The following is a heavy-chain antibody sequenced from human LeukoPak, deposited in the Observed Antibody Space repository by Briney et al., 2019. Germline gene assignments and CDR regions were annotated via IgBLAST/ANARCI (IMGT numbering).Heavy chain of an antibody. CDR1: GGSISSYY. V-gene: IGHV4-4*07. J-gene: IGHJ4*02. CDR3: ARDRYYYDSSGYLFDY. CDR2: IYTSGST. D-gene: IGHD3-22*01. Sequence: PSETLSLTCTVSGGSISSYYWSWIRQPAGKGLEWIGRIYTSGSTNYNPSLKSRVTMSVDTSKNQFSLKLSSVTAADTAVYYCARDRYYYDSSGYLFDYWGQGTLVTVSS.